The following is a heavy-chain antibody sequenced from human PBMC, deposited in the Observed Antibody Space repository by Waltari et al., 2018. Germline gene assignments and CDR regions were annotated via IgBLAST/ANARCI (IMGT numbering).Heavy chain of an antibody. V-gene: IGHV4-38-2*02. CDR1: GYSLSSGYY. J-gene: IGHJ4*02. D-gene: IGHD3-22*01. CDR2: IYHSGST. Sequence: QVQLQESGPGLVKPSETLSLTCAVSGYSLSSGYYWGWIRQPPGKGLEWIGSIYHSGSTYYNPSLKSRVTISVDTSKNQFSLKLSSVTAADTAVYYCARDGGMIVVVQFDYWGQGTLVTVSS. CDR3: ARDGGMIVVVQFDY.